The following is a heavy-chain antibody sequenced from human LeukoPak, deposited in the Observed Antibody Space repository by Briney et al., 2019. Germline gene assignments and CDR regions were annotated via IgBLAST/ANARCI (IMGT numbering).Heavy chain of an antibody. Sequence: ASVKVTCKASGYTLTSYYMHWVRQAPGQGLEWMGIIDPSDGSTIYAQKFQGRVTMTRDTSTSTVHMELSSLRSDDTAVYYCTRDESGTRRGWFEYWGQGTLVTVSS. J-gene: IGHJ5*01. V-gene: IGHV1-46*01. CDR3: TRDESGTRRGWFEY. CDR2: IDPSDGST. CDR1: GYTLTSYY.